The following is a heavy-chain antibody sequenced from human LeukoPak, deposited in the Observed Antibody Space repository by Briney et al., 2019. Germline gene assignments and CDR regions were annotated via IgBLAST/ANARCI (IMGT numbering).Heavy chain of an antibody. D-gene: IGHD4-17*01. Sequence: PGGSLRLSCAASGITFDDYAMHWVRQAPGKGLEWVSGISWNSGSIGYADSVKGRFTISRDNAKNSLYLQMNSLRAEDTALYYCAKTSSVTTDHFDYWGQGTLVTVSS. CDR3: AKTSSVTTDHFDY. J-gene: IGHJ4*02. CDR1: GITFDDYA. V-gene: IGHV3-9*01. CDR2: ISWNSGSI.